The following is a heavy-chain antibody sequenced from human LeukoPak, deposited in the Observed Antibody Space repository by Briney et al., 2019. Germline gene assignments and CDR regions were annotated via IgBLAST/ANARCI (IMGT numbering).Heavy chain of an antibody. J-gene: IGHJ6*03. CDR1: GFAFINFA. CDR3: AKMEGQRLYDYCMDV. V-gene: IGHV3-23*01. CDR2: MSGSGYYT. D-gene: IGHD3-3*01. Sequence: GGPLRLSCAASGFAFINFAMSWVRQAPGKGLEWVSAMSGSGYYTYYVESVKGRFTISRDNSKNTLYLHMNSLRADDTAVYYCAKMEGQRLYDYCMDVWGKGTTVTVSS.